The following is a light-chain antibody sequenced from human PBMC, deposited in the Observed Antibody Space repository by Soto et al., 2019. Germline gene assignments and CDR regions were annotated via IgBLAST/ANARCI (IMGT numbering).Light chain of an antibody. CDR2: EGT. CDR3: CSYASSTTYV. Sequence: QSVLTQPASVSGSPGQSITISCTGTSSDVGSYNLVSWYQQHPGKAPKLMIYEGTKRPSGVSDRFSGSRSGNTASLTISGFQAEDEADYYCCSYASSTTYVFGTGTKLTVL. V-gene: IGLV2-23*01. CDR1: SSDVGSYNL. J-gene: IGLJ1*01.